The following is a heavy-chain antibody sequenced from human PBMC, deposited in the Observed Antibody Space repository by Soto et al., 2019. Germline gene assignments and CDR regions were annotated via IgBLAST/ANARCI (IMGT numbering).Heavy chain of an antibody. V-gene: IGHV2-5*02. CDR2: IYWDDDK. CDR1: GFSLTTSGVG. J-gene: IGHJ4*02. CDR3: APRVLRTVFGMVTTTAIYFDF. Sequence: QITLNESGPTVVSPTETLTLTCRFSGFSLTTSGVGVGWIRPSPGKAPEWLALIYWDDDKRYSASLKSRLTITKDTSKNQVVLTVSDLDPTDTATYYCAPRVLRTVFGMVTTTAIYFDFWGKGTPGAVSS. D-gene: IGHD3-3*01.